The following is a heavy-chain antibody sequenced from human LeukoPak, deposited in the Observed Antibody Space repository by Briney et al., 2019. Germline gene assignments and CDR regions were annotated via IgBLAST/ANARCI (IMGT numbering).Heavy chain of an antibody. CDR1: GFPFSTYA. V-gene: IGHV3-23*01. CDR2: ISDGGDST. D-gene: IGHD3-10*01. J-gene: IGHJ4*02. CDR3: VKFFLPYLAGGTGSR. Sequence: GGSLRLSCAASGFPFSTYAMSCVRQAPGMRLEWVSSISDGGDSTHYADSVEGRFTFSRDNSKNTLYLQMNSLRAEDTALYYCVKFFLPYLAGGTGSRWGQGTLVTVSS.